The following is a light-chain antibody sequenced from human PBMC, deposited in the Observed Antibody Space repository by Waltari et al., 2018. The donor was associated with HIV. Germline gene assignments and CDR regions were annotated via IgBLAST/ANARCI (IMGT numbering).Light chain of an antibody. CDR2: NVN. CDR1: SGYVGGYNF. CDR3: CSYTSSGPRYVL. V-gene: IGLV2-14*03. J-gene: IGLJ2*01. Sequence: QSALTQPASVSGSLGQSIPISCTGTSGYVGGYNFVSWYQQHPGKAPKLIIYNVNSRPSGVSIRFSGSRSANTASLTISGLQAEDEADYFCCSYTSSGPRYVLFGGGTRLTVL.